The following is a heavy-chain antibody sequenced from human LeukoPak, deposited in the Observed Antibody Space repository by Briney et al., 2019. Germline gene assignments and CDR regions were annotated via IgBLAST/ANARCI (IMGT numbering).Heavy chain of an antibody. CDR1: GGSISSGDYY. CDR2: IYYSGST. Sequence: SETLSLTCTVSGGSISSGDYYWSWIRRPPGKGLEWIGYIYYSGSTYYNPSLKSRVTISVDRSKNQFSLKLSSVTAADTAVYYCARGSPVVVPAAIDYYYYYMDVWGKGTTVTVFS. V-gene: IGHV4-30-4*08. J-gene: IGHJ6*03. D-gene: IGHD2-2*01. CDR3: ARGSPVVVPAAIDYYYYYMDV.